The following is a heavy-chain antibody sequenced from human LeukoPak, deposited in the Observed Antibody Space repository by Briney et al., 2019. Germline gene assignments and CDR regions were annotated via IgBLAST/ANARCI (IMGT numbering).Heavy chain of an antibody. CDR1: GLTFSNYA. CDR2: ILGSGGST. CDR3: AKWGDYDVLTGYYVPDY. Sequence: PGGSLRLSCAASGLTFSNYAMSWVRQAPGKGLEWVSAILGSGGSTYYADSVKGRFTVSRDNSKSTLYLQMDSLRAEDTALYYCAKWGDYDVLTGYYVPDYWGQGTLVTVSS. J-gene: IGHJ4*02. D-gene: IGHD3-9*01. V-gene: IGHV3-23*01.